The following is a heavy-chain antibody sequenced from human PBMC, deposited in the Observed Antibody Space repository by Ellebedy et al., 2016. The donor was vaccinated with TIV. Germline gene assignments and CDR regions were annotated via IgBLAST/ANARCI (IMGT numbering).Heavy chain of an antibody. J-gene: IGHJ3*01. V-gene: IGHV5-51*01. D-gene: IGHD6-6*01. Sequence: GGSLRLXXKGSGYTFNRYWIAWVRQMPGRGLEWMGIIYPGDSDTRYRPSFRGQVTISVDKSTSTAYLQWRRLKASDTAMYFCARMSSIDGFDVWGQGTMVTVSS. CDR3: ARMSSIDGFDV. CDR1: GYTFNRYW. CDR2: IYPGDSDT.